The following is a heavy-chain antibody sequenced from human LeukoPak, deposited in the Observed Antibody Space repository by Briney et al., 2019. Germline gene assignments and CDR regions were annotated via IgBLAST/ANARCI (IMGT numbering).Heavy chain of an antibody. J-gene: IGHJ4*02. D-gene: IGHD3-10*01. Sequence: GGSLRLSCAASGFTFSNFGMHWVRQAPGQGLEWVTFIPYDGSNKYYADSVKGRFTISRDNSKSTLYIQMNSLRAEDTAVYYCARAKPKNMVRGLIMRRESRYYFDYWGQGTLVTVSS. CDR2: IPYDGSNK. V-gene: IGHV3-30*02. CDR1: GFTFSNFG. CDR3: ARAKPKNMVRGLIMRRESRYYFDY.